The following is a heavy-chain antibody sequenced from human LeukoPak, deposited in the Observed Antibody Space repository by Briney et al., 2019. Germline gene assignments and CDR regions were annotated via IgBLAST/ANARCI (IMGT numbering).Heavy chain of an antibody. CDR1: GGSISSYY. D-gene: IGHD1-26*01. CDR2: IYYSGST. CDR3: ARGLGGSYYGYFQH. Sequence: PSETLSLTCTVSGGSISSYYWSWIRQPPGKGLEWIGYIYYSGSTNYNPSLKSRVTISVDTSKNQFSLKLSSVTAADTAVYYCARGLGGSYYGYFQHWGQGTLVTVS. J-gene: IGHJ1*01. V-gene: IGHV4-59*01.